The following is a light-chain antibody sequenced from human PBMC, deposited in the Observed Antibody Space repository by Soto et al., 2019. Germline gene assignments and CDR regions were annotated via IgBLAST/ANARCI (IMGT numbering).Light chain of an antibody. CDR2: ESS. CDR3: CSYAGSSTFV. V-gene: IGLV2-23*03. J-gene: IGLJ2*01. Sequence: QSVLTQPASVSGSPGQSITISCTGTSSDVGSYNLVSWYQQHPGKAPKVMIYESSKRPSGVSNRFSGSKSGNTASLTISGLQAEDEADYHCCSYAGSSTFVFGGGTKLTVL. CDR1: SSDVGSYNL.